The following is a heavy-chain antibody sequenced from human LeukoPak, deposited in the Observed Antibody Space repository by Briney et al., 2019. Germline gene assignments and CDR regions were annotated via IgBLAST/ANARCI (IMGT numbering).Heavy chain of an antibody. V-gene: IGHV1-2*02. CDR2: INPNSGGT. CDR3: GRLPGYSTSRGHY. J-gene: IGHJ4*02. Sequence: GASVKVSCKGSGYTFSGYYIHWVRQAPGQGLEWMGWINPNSGGTNYAQKFQDRAAMTRDTSINTAYMELSRLRSDDTAMYYCGRLPGYSTSRGHYWGQGTLVAVSS. CDR1: GYTFSGYY. D-gene: IGHD6-13*01.